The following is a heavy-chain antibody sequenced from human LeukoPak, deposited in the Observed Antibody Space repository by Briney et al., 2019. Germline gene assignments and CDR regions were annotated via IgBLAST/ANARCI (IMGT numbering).Heavy chain of an antibody. V-gene: IGHV3-23*01. CDR2: ISGSGGST. CDR3: ASKRFLDY. Sequence: QPGGSLRLSCAASEFTFSSYAMSWVRQAPGKGLEWVSTISGSGGSTYYADSVKGRFTISRDNSKDTLYLQMDSLRVEDTAVYYCASKRFLDYWGQGTLVTVSS. J-gene: IGHJ4*02. D-gene: IGHD3-3*01. CDR1: EFTFSSYA.